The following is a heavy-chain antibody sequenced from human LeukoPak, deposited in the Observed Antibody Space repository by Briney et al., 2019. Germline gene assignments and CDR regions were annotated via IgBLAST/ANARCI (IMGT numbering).Heavy chain of an antibody. Sequence: ASVKVSCKASGYTFTGYYMHWVRQAPVQGLERMGWINPNSGGTNYAQKFQGGVTMTRDTSISTAYMELSRLRSDDTAVYYCAKTMVRGVKGQGAFDIWGQGTMVTVSS. CDR1: GYTFTGYY. V-gene: IGHV1-2*02. J-gene: IGHJ3*02. D-gene: IGHD3-10*01. CDR3: AKTMVRGVKGQGAFDI. CDR2: INPNSGGT.